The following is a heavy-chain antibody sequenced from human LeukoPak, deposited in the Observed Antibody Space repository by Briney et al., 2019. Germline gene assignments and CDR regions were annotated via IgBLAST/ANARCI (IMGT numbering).Heavy chain of an antibody. CDR3: ARHAGSGSYYPTYYYYYYVDV. V-gene: IGHV4-34*01. CDR2: INHSGST. CDR1: GGSFSGYY. Sequence: SETLSLTCAVYGGSFSGYYWSWIRQPPGKGLEWIGEINHSGSTNYNPSLKSRVTISVDTSKNQFSLKLSSVTAADTAVYYCARHAGSGSYYPTYYYYYYVDVWGKGTTVTISS. D-gene: IGHD3-10*01. J-gene: IGHJ6*03.